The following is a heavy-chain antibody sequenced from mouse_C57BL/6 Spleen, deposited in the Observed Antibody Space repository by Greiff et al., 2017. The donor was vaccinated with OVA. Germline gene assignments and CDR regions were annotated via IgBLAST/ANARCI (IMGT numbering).Heavy chain of an antibody. Sequence: EVQLVESGGGLVQPGGSLSLSCAASGFTFTDYYMSWVRQPPGKALEWLGFIRNKANGYTTEYSASVKGRFTISRDNSQSILYLQMNALRAEDSATYYCARWEPVFAYWGQGTLVTVSA. V-gene: IGHV7-3*01. CDR3: ARWEPVFAY. J-gene: IGHJ3*01. CDR2: IRNKANGYTT. CDR1: GFTFTDYY.